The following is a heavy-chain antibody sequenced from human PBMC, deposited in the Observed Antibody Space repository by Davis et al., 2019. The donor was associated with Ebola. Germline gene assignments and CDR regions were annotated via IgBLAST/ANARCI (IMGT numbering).Heavy chain of an antibody. V-gene: IGHV3-7*01. D-gene: IGHD6-19*01. CDR3: ARDEAITVAGSINWYFDL. Sequence: GGSLRPSCAASGFTFGIYWMSWVRQAPGKGLEWVASIKQDGSEKYSVDSVKGRFTISRDNAKSSLYLQMNSLRAEDTAVYYCARDEAITVAGSINWYFDLWGRGTLVPVSS. CDR2: IKQDGSEK. CDR1: GFTFGIYW. J-gene: IGHJ2*01.